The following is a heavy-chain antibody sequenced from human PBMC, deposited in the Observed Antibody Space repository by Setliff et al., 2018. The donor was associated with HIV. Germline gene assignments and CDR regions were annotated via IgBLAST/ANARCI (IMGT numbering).Heavy chain of an antibody. V-gene: IGHV4-34*01. D-gene: IGHD3-10*01. CDR2: INHGGDT. CDR3: ASRRGIEFYFDI. J-gene: IGHJ4*02. Sequence: LSLTCAAYGQSISGYYWSWIRQTPGKGLEWIGEINHGGDTNYNPSLKSRVTISVGSSYNHFSLKLSSVTAADTGVYYCASRRGIEFYFDIWGQGAPVTVSS. CDR1: GQSISGYY.